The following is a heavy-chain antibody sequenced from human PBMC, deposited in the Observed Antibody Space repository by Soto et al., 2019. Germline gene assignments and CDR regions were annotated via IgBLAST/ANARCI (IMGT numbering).Heavy chain of an antibody. CDR3: VKAGSVVAEGDY. D-gene: IGHD3-22*01. V-gene: IGHV3-23*01. CDR2: ISGSGGNT. Sequence: PGGSLRLSCAASGFTFICYAMSWVRQAPGKGLEWVSAISGSGGNTYYADSVKGRFTIPRDNSRNTLFLQMSNLKAEDTALYYCVKAGSVVAEGDYWGQGTLVTVSS. CDR1: GFTFICYA. J-gene: IGHJ4*02.